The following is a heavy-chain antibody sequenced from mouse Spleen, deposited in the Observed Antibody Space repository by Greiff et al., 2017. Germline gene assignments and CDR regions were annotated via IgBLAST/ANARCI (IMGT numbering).Heavy chain of an antibody. V-gene: IGHV5-4*01. CDR3: AREDYYGNYAMDY. J-gene: IGHJ4*01. CDR2: ISDGGSYT. CDR1: GFTFSSYA. D-gene: IGHD1-1*01. Sequence: EVQRVESGGGLVKPGGSLKLSCAASGFTFSSYAMSWVRQTPEKRLEWVATISDGGSYTYYPDNVKGRFTISRDNAKNNLYLQMSHLKSEDTAMYYCAREDYYGNYAMDYWGQGTSVTVSS.